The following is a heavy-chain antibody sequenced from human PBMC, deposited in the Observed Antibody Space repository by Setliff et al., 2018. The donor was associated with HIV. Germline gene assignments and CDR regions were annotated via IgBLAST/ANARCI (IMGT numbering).Heavy chain of an antibody. J-gene: IGHJ5*02. Sequence: SETLSLTCTLFGGSFSNYRWSWIRQPAGRGLGWIGRIYRSGTTDYKPSLKSRGSMSLSTSRNQFSLKLTPLKAEDTAVYYCARDRHYSGLGSYGPWGPGILVTVSS. CDR2: IYRSGTT. D-gene: IGHD3-10*01. V-gene: IGHV4-4*07. CDR3: ARDRHYSGLGSYGP. CDR1: GGSFSNYR.